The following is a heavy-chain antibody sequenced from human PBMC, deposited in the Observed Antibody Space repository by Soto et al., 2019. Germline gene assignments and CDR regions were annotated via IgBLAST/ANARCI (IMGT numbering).Heavy chain of an antibody. Sequence: QVQLVQSGAEVKKPGASVKVSCKASGYTFTSYGISWVRQAPGQGLEWMGGIIPIFGTANYAQKFQGRVTITADESTSTAYMELSSLRSEDTAVYYCARDLVPATAPDYWGQGTLVTVSS. CDR2: IIPIFGTA. V-gene: IGHV1-69*13. J-gene: IGHJ4*02. D-gene: IGHD2-2*01. CDR3: ARDLVPATAPDY. CDR1: GYTFTSYG.